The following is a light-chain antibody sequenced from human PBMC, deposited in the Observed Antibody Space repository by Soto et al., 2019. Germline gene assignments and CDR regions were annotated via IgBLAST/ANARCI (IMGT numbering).Light chain of an antibody. CDR3: QQSYNTLIT. V-gene: IGKV1-39*01. CDR2: GAS. Sequence: DIQMTQSPSSLSASVGDRVTITCRASQSISNYLNWYQQKPGKAPKVLIYGASSLQSGVPSRFSGSGSGTDFTLTISSLQPEDFATYYCQQSYNTLITFGPGTKVDIK. CDR1: QSISNY. J-gene: IGKJ3*01.